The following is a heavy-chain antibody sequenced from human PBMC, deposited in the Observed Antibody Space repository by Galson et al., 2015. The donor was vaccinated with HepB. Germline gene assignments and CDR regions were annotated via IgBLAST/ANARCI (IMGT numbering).Heavy chain of an antibody. V-gene: IGHV3-23*01. CDR1: SSSSYY. CDR2: ISGSGGST. Sequence: SSSSYYWSWVRQAPGKGLEWVSAISGSGGSTYYADSVKGRFTISRDNSKNTLYLQMNSLRAEDTAVYYCAKSRAGPFDYWGQGTLVTVSS. CDR3: AKSRAGPFDY. J-gene: IGHJ4*02.